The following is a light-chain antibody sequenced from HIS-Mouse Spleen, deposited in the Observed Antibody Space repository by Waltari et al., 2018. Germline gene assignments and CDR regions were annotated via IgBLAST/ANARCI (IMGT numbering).Light chain of an antibody. CDR1: SSDVGGYNY. Sequence: QSALTQPASVSGSPGQSITISCTGTSSDVGGYNYVSWYQQHPGKAPKLMIYDVSNRPSGVSNRFSGSKPGNTASLTISVLQAEDEADYYCSSYTSSSTYVFGTGTKVTVL. CDR3: SSYTSSSTYV. J-gene: IGLJ1*01. V-gene: IGLV2-14*03. CDR2: DVS.